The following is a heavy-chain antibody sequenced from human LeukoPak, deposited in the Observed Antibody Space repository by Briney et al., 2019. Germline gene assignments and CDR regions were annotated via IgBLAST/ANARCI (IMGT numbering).Heavy chain of an antibody. D-gene: IGHD3-10*01. CDR2: IYTSGST. V-gene: IGHV4-61*02. CDR3: ARAGGYYYGSGGGY. CDR1: GGSISSGSYY. Sequence: SETLSLTCTVSGGSISSGSYYWSWIRQPAGKGLEWIGRIYTSGSTNYNPSLKSRVTISVDTSKNQFSLKLSSVTAADTAVYYCARAGGYYYGSGGGYWGQGTLVTVSS. J-gene: IGHJ4*02.